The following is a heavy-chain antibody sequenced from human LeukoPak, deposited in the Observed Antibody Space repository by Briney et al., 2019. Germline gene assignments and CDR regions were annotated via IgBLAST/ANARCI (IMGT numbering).Heavy chain of an antibody. CDR2: ISPNGGVT. CDR3: ARDSGDGYTTPGYFYSMDV. J-gene: IGHJ6*03. Sequence: VRSLSLSCAPSGFTLSGYTIHWVRQAPGEGLEWVAVISPNGGVTNYAHSVKGRFTISRDNSRNTPYMQMTRLRPDDTAVYYCARDSGDGYTTPGYFYSMDVWGTGTTVTVSS. D-gene: IGHD5-24*01. CDR1: GFTLSGYT. V-gene: IGHV3-30*11.